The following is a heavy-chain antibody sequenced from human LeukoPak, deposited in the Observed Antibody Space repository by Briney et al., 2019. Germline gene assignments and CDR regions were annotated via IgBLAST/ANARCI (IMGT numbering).Heavy chain of an antibody. D-gene: IGHD3-22*01. Sequence: PGGSLRLSCAASGFTFSSYAMSWVRQAPGKGLEWVSAISGSGGSAYYADSVKGRFTISRDNSKNTLYLQMNSLRAEDTAVYYCAKDPRTLTYYYDSSGYYPYWGQGTLVTVSS. CDR2: ISGSGGSA. CDR1: GFTFSSYA. V-gene: IGHV3-23*01. CDR3: AKDPRTLTYYYDSSGYYPY. J-gene: IGHJ4*02.